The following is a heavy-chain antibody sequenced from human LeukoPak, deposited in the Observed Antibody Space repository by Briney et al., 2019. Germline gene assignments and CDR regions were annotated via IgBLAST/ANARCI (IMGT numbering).Heavy chain of an antibody. D-gene: IGHD2-8*02. V-gene: IGHV4-59*01. J-gene: IGHJ6*02. CDR2: IYYSGST. CDR1: GDSISSYY. Sequence: SETLSLTCTVSGDSISSYYWSWIRQPPGKGLGWIGYIYYSGSTNYNPSLKSRVTISVDTSKNQFSLKLSSVTTADTAVYYCARVPGLSYYGMDVWGQGTTVTVSS. CDR3: ARVPGLSYYGMDV.